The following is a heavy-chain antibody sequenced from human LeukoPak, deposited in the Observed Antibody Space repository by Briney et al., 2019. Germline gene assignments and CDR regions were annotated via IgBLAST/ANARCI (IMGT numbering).Heavy chain of an antibody. CDR2: ISGSGGST. CDR1: GFTFSSYA. D-gene: IGHD3-10*01. CDR3: AKDASWFETPDY. Sequence: PGGSLRLSCAASGFTFSSYAMSWVRQAPGKGLEWVSAISGSGGSTHYADSVKGRSTISRDNSKNTLYLQMNSLRAEDTAVYYCAKDASWFETPDYWGQGTLVTVSS. J-gene: IGHJ4*02. V-gene: IGHV3-23*01.